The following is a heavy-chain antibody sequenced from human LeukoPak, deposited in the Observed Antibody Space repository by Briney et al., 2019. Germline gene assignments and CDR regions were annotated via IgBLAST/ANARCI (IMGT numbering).Heavy chain of an antibody. CDR1: GGSISSYY. CDR2: ISDIGSV. J-gene: IGHJ4*02. Sequence: SETLSLTCTVSGGSISSYYWSWIRQPPGKGLEWIAYISDIGSVNYNPSLKSRVTISLETSKNQFSLKLSSVTAADTAVYYCAGHHPRNTVDFWGQGTLVTVSS. V-gene: IGHV4-59*08. D-gene: IGHD2/OR15-2a*01. CDR3: AGHHPRNTVDF.